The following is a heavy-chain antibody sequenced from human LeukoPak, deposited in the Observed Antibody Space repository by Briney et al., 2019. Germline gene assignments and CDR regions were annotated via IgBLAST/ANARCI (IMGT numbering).Heavy chain of an antibody. CDR3: ASTGADTYYDFWSGYYTNGKDAFDI. Sequence: GGSLRLSCAASGFTFSSYWMYWVRQAPGKGLVWVSRIKNDGSSTNYADSVEGRFTISRDNGKNTLYLQMNSLKTEDTAVYYCASTGADTYYDFWSGYYTNGKDAFDIWGQGTMVTVSS. CDR2: IKNDGSST. CDR1: GFTFSSYW. D-gene: IGHD3-3*01. J-gene: IGHJ3*02. V-gene: IGHV3-74*01.